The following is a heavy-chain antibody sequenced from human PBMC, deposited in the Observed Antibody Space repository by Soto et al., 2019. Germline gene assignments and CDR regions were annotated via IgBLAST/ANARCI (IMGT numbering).Heavy chain of an antibody. CDR3: SRSRDS. Sequence: GGSLRLSCAASGFTFSSFWMDWVRPAPGKGLEWVANINPDGSEKHYVDSVKGRFTISRDKAKNSLYLQMSSLTAEDSALYYCSRSRDSWGQGARVTVSS. V-gene: IGHV3-7*01. J-gene: IGHJ4*02. CDR1: GFTFSSFW. CDR2: INPDGSEK.